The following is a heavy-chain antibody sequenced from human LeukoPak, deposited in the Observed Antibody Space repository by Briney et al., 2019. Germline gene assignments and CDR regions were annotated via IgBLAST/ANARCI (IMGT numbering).Heavy chain of an antibody. D-gene: IGHD3-10*01. CDR2: ISGSGGST. Sequence: GGSLTLSCAAAGFTFSSYAMSWVRQAPGKGLEWVSAISGSGGSTYYADSVKGRFTISRDNSKNTLYLQMNSLRAEDTAVYYCASRTAYYYGSENFDYWGQGTLVTVSS. J-gene: IGHJ4*02. V-gene: IGHV3-23*01. CDR3: ASRTAYYYGSENFDY. CDR1: GFTFSSYA.